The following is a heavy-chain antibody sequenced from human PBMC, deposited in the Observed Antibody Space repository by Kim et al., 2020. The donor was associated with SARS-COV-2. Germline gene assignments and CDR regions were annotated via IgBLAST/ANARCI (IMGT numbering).Heavy chain of an antibody. Sequence: SETLSLTCTVSGGSISSSSYYWGWIRQPPGKGLEWIGSIYYSGSTYYNPSLKSRVTISVDTSKNQFSLKLSSVTAADTAVYYCARLLRGYSNGGGGYFDLWGRGTLVTVSS. J-gene: IGHJ2*01. D-gene: IGHD5-18*01. CDR1: GGSISSSSYY. CDR2: IYYSGST. V-gene: IGHV4-39*01. CDR3: ARLLRGYSNGGGGYFDL.